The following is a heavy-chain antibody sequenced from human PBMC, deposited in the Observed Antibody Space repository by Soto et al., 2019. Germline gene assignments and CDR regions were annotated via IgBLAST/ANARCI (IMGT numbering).Heavy chain of an antibody. Sequence: PSETLSLTCAVYGGSFSDYYWSWIRQPPGKGLEWIGEINHSGSTNYNPSLKGRVTISVDTSKNQFSLKLSSVTAADTAVYYCARSYSSSSPLGSDPWGEGTLVTVYS. CDR2: INHSGST. CDR1: GGSFSDYY. D-gene: IGHD6-6*01. V-gene: IGHV4-34*01. J-gene: IGHJ5*02. CDR3: ARSYSSSSPLGSDP.